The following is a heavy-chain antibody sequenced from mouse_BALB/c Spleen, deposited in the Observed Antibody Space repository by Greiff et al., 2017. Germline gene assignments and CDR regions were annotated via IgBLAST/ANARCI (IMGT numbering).Heavy chain of an antibody. CDR3: ARDGITGFAY. CDR1: GFTFSSYA. J-gene: IGHJ3*01. Sequence: EVHLVESGGGLVKPGGSLKLSCAASGFTFSSYAMSWVRQSPEKRLEWVAEISSGGSYTYYPDTVTGRFTISRDNAKNTLYLEMSSLRSEDTAMYYCARDGITGFAYWGQGTLVTVSA. D-gene: IGHD2-4*01. CDR2: ISSGGSYT. V-gene: IGHV5-9-4*01.